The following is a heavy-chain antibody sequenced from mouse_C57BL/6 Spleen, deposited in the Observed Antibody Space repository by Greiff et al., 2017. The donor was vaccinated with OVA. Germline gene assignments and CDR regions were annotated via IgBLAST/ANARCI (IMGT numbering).Heavy chain of an antibody. CDR3: ARDGLDY. V-gene: IGHV1-26*01. J-gene: IGHJ2*01. Sequence: EVQLQQSGPELVKPGASVKISCKASGYTFTDYYMNWVKQSHGKSLEWIGDINPNNGGTSYNQKFKGKATLTVDKSSSTAYMELRSLTSEDSAVYYCARDGLDYWGQGTTLTVSS. CDR2: INPNNGGT. CDR1: GYTFTDYY. D-gene: IGHD1-2*01.